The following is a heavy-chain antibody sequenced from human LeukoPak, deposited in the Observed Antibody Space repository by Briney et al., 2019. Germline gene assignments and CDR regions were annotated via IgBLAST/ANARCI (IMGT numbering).Heavy chain of an antibody. CDR3: ARSGIAAAGTFRFDP. Sequence: GGSLRLSCAASGFTVSSNYMSWVRQAPGKGLEWVSVIYSGGSTYYADSVKGRFTISRDNSKNTLYLQMNSLRAEDTAVYYCARSGIAAAGTFRFDPWGQGTLVTVSS. CDR1: GFTVSSNY. CDR2: IYSGGST. V-gene: IGHV3-66*01. J-gene: IGHJ5*02. D-gene: IGHD6-13*01.